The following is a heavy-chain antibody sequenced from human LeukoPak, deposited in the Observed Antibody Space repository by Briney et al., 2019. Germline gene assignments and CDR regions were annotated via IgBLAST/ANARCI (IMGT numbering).Heavy chain of an antibody. Sequence: GGSLRLSCAASGFTFSSYAMHWVRQAPGKGLEWVAVISYDGCNKYYADSVKGRFTISRDNSKNTLYLQMNSLRAEDTAVYYCLTYYDFWSGFRWGQGTLVTVSS. CDR2: ISYDGCNK. V-gene: IGHV3-30*04. D-gene: IGHD3-3*01. CDR3: LTYYDFWSGFR. CDR1: GFTFSSYA. J-gene: IGHJ4*02.